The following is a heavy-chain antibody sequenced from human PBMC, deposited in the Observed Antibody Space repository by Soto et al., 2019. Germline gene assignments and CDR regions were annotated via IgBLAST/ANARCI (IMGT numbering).Heavy chain of an antibody. CDR3: AQGYSSSSHYYYGMDV. Sequence: ASVKVSCKASGYTLTSYAMHWVRQAPGQRLEWMGWINAGNGNTKYSQKFQGRVTITRDTSASTAYMELSSLRSEDTAVYYCAQGYSSSSHYYYGMDVWGQGTTVTVSS. CDR2: INAGNGNT. D-gene: IGHD6-6*01. CDR1: GYTLTSYA. V-gene: IGHV1-3*01. J-gene: IGHJ6*01.